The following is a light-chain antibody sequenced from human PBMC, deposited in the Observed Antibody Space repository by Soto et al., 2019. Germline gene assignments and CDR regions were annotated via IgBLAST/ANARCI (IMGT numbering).Light chain of an antibody. V-gene: IGKV3-20*01. CDR3: HQFGSSPQT. CDR1: QNVXSNH. CDR2: CPA. J-gene: IGKJ1*01. Sequence: IVLTQSAGTLSLSPGDRATLSCMASQNVXSNHIAWYQQKPGQAPRLLXACPASRATGSPERLSGSGSVTDFPLTISRLEPEDFAVYFCHQFGSSPQTFGHGTKVDIK.